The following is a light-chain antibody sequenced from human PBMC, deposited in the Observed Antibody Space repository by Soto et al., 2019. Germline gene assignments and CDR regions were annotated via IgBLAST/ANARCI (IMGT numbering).Light chain of an antibody. CDR1: QSVSSD. V-gene: IGKV3-11*01. CDR2: GAS. J-gene: IGKJ2*01. CDR3: QQRSNWPPGYM. Sequence: EIVLTQSTATLSLSPGERATLSCRASQSVSSDLAWYQQNPGQAPRLLSYGASNRATVIPARFSVSGPGTYFTVPIASLGPEDFAVYYCQQRSNWPPGYMFGQGTKLEIK.